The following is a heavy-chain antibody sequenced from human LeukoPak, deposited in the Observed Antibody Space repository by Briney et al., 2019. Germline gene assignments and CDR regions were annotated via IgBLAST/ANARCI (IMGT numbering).Heavy chain of an antibody. CDR1: GFTFSNAW. V-gene: IGHV3-15*01. Sequence: GGSLRLSYAASGFTFSNAWMSWVRQAPGKGLEWVGRIKSKTDGGTTDYAAPVKGRFTISRDDSKNTLYLQMNSLKTEDTAVYYCTTHAWFGEYFQHWGQGTLVTVSS. D-gene: IGHD3-10*01. CDR3: TTHAWFGEYFQH. J-gene: IGHJ1*01. CDR2: IKSKTDGGTT.